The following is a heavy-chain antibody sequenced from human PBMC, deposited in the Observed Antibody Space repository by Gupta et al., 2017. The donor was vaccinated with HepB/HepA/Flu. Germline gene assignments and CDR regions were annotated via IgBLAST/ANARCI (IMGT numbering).Heavy chain of an antibody. D-gene: IGHD2-2*01. CDR2: IYSGGDT. V-gene: IGHV3-53*01. J-gene: IGHJ4*02. CDR1: GYTVSNNY. CDR3: APSPSHFY. Sequence: EVHLVESGGGLIQPGGSLRLSCAASGYTVSNNYMSWVRQAPGKGLEWVSRIYSGGDTHYADSVKGRFTISRDKPSNTLFLQMNSLRAEDTAVYYCAPSPSHFYWGQGTLVTVSS.